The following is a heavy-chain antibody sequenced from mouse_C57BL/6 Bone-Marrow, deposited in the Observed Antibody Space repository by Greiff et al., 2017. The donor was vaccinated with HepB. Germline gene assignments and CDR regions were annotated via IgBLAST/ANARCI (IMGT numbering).Heavy chain of an antibody. V-gene: IGHV14-4*01. CDR1: GFNIKDDY. CDR3: ARSGHVAY. CDR2: FDPENGDT. J-gene: IGHJ3*01. D-gene: IGHD3-1*01. Sequence: EVKVVESGAELVRPGASVKLSCTASGFNIKDDYMHWVKQRPEQGLEWIGWFDPENGDTEYASKFQGKATITADTSSNTAYLQLSSLTSGDSAVYYCARSGHVAYWGQGTLVTVSA.